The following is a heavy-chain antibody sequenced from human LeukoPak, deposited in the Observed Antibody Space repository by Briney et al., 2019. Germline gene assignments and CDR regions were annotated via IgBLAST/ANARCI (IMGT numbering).Heavy chain of an antibody. D-gene: IGHD6-13*01. J-gene: IGHJ6*02. CDR3: ARKMLSSSWLDYYYYYGMDV. CDR2: KWYDGSNK. CDR1: GFTFSSYG. Sequence: PGRSLRLSCAASGFTFSSYGMHWVRQAPGKGLEWLVVKWYDGSNKYYADSVKGRFTISRDNSKNTLYLQMNSLRAEDTAVYYCARKMLSSSWLDYYYYYGMDVWGQGTTVTVSS. V-gene: IGHV3-33*01.